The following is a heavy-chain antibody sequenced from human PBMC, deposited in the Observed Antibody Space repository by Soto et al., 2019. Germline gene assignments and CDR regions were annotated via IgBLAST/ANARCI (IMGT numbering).Heavy chain of an antibody. J-gene: IGHJ4*02. Sequence: SETLSLTCTVYGASFTNYAWTWIRQFPGQGLEWIGEIQRSGGANYNPSLKSRVSISMEPSKNQFSLEMSSVTAADTAVYYCARGAPGLWGQGTLVTGSS. CDR2: IQRSGGA. CDR1: GASFTNYA. CDR3: ARGAPGL. V-gene: IGHV4-34*01.